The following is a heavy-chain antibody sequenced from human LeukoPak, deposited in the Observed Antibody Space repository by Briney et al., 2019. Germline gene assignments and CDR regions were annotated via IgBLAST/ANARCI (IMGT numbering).Heavy chain of an antibody. CDR1: GGSFSGYY. V-gene: IGHV4-34*01. CDR3: ARARVRTMVRGVTGLDP. CDR2: INHSGST. D-gene: IGHD3-10*01. J-gene: IGHJ5*02. Sequence: SETLSLTCAVYGGSFSGYYWSWIRQPPGKGLEWIREINHSGSTNYNPSLKSRVTISVDTSKNQFSLKLSSVTAADTAVYYCARARVRTMVRGVTGLDPWGQGTLVTVSS.